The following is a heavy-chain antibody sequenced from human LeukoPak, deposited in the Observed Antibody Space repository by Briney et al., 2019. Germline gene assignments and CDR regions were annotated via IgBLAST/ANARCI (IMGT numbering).Heavy chain of an antibody. J-gene: IGHJ5*02. D-gene: IGHD6-6*01. V-gene: IGHV4-30-4*08. CDR1: GGSISSGDYY. CDR2: IYYSGST. Sequence: PSETLSLTCTVSGGSISSGDYYWSWIRQPPGKGLEWIGYIYYSGSTYYNPSLKSRVTTSVDTSKNQFSLKLSSVTAADTAVYYCASSIAARWFDPWGQGTLVTVSS. CDR3: ASSIAARWFDP.